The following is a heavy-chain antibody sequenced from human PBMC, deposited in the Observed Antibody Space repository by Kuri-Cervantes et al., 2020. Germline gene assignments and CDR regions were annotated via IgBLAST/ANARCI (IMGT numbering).Heavy chain of an antibody. D-gene: IGHD6-19*01. Sequence: SGPTLVKPTQTLTVTCTFSGFSLSTSGVGVGWIRQPPGKALEWLALIDWDDDKYYSTSLKTRLTISKDTSKNQVVLTMTNMDPVDTATYYCARSRNPGSGQYYFDYWGQGTLVTVSS. V-gene: IGHV2-70*01. CDR3: ARSRNPGSGQYYFDY. CDR2: IDWDDDK. J-gene: IGHJ4*02. CDR1: GFSLSTSGVG.